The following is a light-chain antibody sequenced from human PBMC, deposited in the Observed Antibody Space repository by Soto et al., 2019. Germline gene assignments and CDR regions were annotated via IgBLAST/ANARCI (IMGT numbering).Light chain of an antibody. CDR3: QQYLGYPLT. J-gene: IGKJ4*01. CDR1: QNIGGW. V-gene: IGKV1-5*03. Sequence: DIQMTQSPSTLSASVGDRVTITCRASQNIGGWLAWYQQRPGKAPNLLIHKTSTLQSGVPSRFSGSGSGTEFTLTISSLQPDDSPTFYCQQYLGYPLTFGGGTKVEIK. CDR2: KTS.